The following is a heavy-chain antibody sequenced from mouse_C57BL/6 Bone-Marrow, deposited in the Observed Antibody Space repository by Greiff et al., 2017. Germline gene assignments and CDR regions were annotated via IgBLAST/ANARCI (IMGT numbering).Heavy chain of an antibody. CDR3: TTTLRPCAY. J-gene: IGHJ3*01. V-gene: IGHV14-4*01. Sequence: EVQLVESGAELVRPGASVKLSCPASGFNIKDDYMHWVKQRPEQGLAWIGWIDPENGDTEYASKFQGKATITAATSSNTSYLQLSSLTSEDTAVYYCTTTLRPCAYWGQGTLVTVSA. D-gene: IGHD1-1*01. CDR2: IDPENGDT. CDR1: GFNIKDDY.